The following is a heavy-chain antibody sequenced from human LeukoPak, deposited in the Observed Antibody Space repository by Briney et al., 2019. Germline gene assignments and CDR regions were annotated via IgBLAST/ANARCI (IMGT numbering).Heavy chain of an antibody. CDR1: GFTFSSYG. CDR2: IRYDGSNK. D-gene: IGHD6-19*01. Sequence: PGGSLRLSCAASGFTFSSYGMHWVRQAPGKGLEWVAFIRYDGSNKYYADSVKGRFTISRDNSKNTLYLQMNSLRAEDTAVYYCAKDGGYSSGWYRSYFDYWGQGTLVTVSS. CDR3: AKDGGYSSGWYRSYFDY. V-gene: IGHV3-30*02. J-gene: IGHJ4*02.